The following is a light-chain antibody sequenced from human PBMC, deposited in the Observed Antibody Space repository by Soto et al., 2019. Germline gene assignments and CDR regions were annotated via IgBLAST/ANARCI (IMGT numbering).Light chain of an antibody. Sequence: QSVLTQPASVSGSPGQSITISCTGTSSDVGAYNSVAWYQHNPGKAPKLMIYDVSNRPSGVSSRFSGSKSANTASLSISGLQADDEADYYCSSYTNSSTLVFGTGTKVTVL. CDR2: DVS. CDR3: SSYTNSSTLV. J-gene: IGLJ1*01. V-gene: IGLV2-14*01. CDR1: SSDVGAYNS.